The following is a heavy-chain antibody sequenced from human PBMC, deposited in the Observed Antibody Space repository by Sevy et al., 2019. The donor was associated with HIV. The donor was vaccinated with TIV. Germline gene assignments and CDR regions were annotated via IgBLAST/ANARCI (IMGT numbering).Heavy chain of an antibody. V-gene: IGHV1-8*01. CDR1: GFTFTRYD. D-gene: IGHD2-21*02. CDR3: ASVSPCGGDSYYFDY. Sequence: ASVKVSCKASGFTFTRYDINWVRQVTGQGLEWMGLMNPNTSHTGYAQKFQGRVTMTRDTSISTAYMVLSSLRSEDTAVYYCASVSPCGGDSYYFDYWGQGTLVTVSS. J-gene: IGHJ4*02. CDR2: MNPNTSHT.